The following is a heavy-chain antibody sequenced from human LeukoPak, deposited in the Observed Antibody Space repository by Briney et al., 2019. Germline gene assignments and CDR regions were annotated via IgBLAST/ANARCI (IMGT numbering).Heavy chain of an antibody. V-gene: IGHV4-39*01. CDR2: FYYSGST. D-gene: IGHD3/OR15-3a*01. CDR1: GGSISSTSYY. J-gene: IGHJ4*02. Sequence: PSETLSLTCTVSGGSISSTSYYWGWIPQPRGKGLEWIGSFYYSGSTYYNPYLKSRITISVDTSKNQCSLRLTSVTAADTAVYYCARQTGSGLFILPGGQGTLVTVSS. CDR3: ARQTGSGLFILP.